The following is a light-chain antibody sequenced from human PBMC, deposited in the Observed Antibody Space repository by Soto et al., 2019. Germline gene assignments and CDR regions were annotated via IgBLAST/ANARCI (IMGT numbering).Light chain of an antibody. Sequence: QSVLTQPRSVSGSPGQSVTISCTGTSSDVGDCDFVSWYQQEPGKAPKLMISDVTKRPSGVPNRFSGSKSGNTASLTISGLQAEDETDYYCCSYAGSGTYVFGSGTKVTVL. J-gene: IGLJ1*01. CDR1: SSDVGDCDF. CDR3: CSYAGSGTYV. V-gene: IGLV2-11*01. CDR2: DVT.